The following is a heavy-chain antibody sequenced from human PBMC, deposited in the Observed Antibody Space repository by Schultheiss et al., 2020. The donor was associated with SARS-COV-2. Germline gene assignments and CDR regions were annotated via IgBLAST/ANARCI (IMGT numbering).Heavy chain of an antibody. CDR2: IYYSGST. CDR1: GGSISSYY. CDR3: ARDRRRSGYDSRVQTSYYGMDV. V-gene: IGHV4-59*01. Sequence: SETLSLTCTVSGGSISSYYWSWIRQPPGKGLEWIGYIYYSGSTNYNPSLKSRVTISVDTSKNQFSLKLSSVTAADTAVYYCARDRRRSGYDSRVQTSYYGMDVWGQGTTVTVSS. D-gene: IGHD5-12*01. J-gene: IGHJ6*02.